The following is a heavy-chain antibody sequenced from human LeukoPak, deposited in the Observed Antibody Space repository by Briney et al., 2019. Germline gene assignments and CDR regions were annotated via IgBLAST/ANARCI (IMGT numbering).Heavy chain of an antibody. CDR3: ARVEVVVVPAAPTGYYYYMDV. CDR1: GYTFTSYA. J-gene: IGHJ6*03. CDR2: INTNTGNP. D-gene: IGHD2-2*01. V-gene: IGHV7-4-1*02. Sequence: ASVKVSCKASGYTFTSYAMNWVRQAPGQGLEWMGWINTNTGNPTYAQGFTGRFVFSLDTSVSTAYLQISSLKAEDTAVYYCARVEVVVVPAAPTGYYYYMDVWGKGTTVTVSS.